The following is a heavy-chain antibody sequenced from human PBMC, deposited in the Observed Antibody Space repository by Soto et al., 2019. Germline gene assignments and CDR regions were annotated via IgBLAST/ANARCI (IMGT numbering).Heavy chain of an antibody. Sequence: PGESLKISCNGSGYIFTSYWIGWVRQMPGKGLELMGIIYPGDSDTRYSPSFQGQVTISADKSISTAYLQWSSLKASDTAMYYCARGYCSGGSCWGTYYYYGMDVWGQGTTVTVSS. CDR1: GYIFTSYW. CDR3: ARGYCSGGSCWGTYYYYGMDV. V-gene: IGHV5-51*01. D-gene: IGHD2-15*01. CDR2: IYPGDSDT. J-gene: IGHJ6*02.